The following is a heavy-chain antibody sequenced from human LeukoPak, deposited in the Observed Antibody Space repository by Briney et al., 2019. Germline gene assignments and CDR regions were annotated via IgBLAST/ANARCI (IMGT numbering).Heavy chain of an antibody. CDR2: IVVGSGNT. CDR3: ARASFLDYFYYYMDV. V-gene: IGHV1-58*02. Sequence: ASVKVSCKASGFTFTSSAMQWVRQARGQRLEWIGWIVVGSGNTNYAQKFQERVTITRDMSTSTAYMELSSLRSDDTAVYYCARASFLDYFYYYMDVWGKGTTVTISS. CDR1: GFTFTSSA. J-gene: IGHJ6*03.